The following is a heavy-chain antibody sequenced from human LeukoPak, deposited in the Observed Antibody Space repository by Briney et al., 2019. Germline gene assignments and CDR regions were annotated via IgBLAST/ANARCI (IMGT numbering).Heavy chain of an antibody. V-gene: IGHV5-10-1*01. CDR1: GYSFTSYW. CDR3: ARHDIVVVLAALEYFQH. J-gene: IGHJ1*01. D-gene: IGHD2-2*01. CDR2: IDPSDSYT. Sequence: GESLKISCKGSGYSFTSYWISWVRQMPGKGLEWMGRIDPSDSYTNYSPSFQGHVTISADKSISTAYLQWSSLKASDTAMYYCARHDIVVVLAALEYFQHWGQGTLVTVSS.